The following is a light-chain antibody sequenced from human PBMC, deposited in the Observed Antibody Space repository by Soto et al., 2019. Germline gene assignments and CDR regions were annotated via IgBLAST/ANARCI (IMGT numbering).Light chain of an antibody. J-gene: IGKJ2*01. CDR1: QSISSY. CDR3: QQSYSTPPYT. V-gene: IGKV1-39*01. CDR2: AAS. Sequence: DMQMTQSPSSLSASVGHRVTITCRASQSISSYLNWYQQKPGKAPKLLIYAASSLQSGVPSRFSGSGSGTDFTLTISSLQPEDFATYNCQQSYSTPPYTFGQGTKLEIK.